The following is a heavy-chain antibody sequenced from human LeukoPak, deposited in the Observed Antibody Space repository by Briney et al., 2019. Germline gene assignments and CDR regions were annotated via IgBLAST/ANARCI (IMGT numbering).Heavy chain of an antibody. CDR1: GGTFSSYA. CDR2: IIPIFGIA. CDR3: ARDGSGELHMAYCSGGSCYRYYYYYGMDV. Sequence: SVKVSCKASGGTFSSYAISWVRQAPGQGLEWMGRIIPIFGIANYAQKFQGRVTITADKSTSTAYMELSSLRSEDTAVYYCARDGSGELHMAYCSGGSCYRYYYYYGMDVWGQGTTVTVSS. V-gene: IGHV1-69*04. J-gene: IGHJ6*02. D-gene: IGHD2-15*01.